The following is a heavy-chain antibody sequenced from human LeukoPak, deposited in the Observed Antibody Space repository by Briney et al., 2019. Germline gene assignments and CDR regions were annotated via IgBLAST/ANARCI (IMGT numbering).Heavy chain of an antibody. J-gene: IGHJ6*03. CDR2: ISSSGSTI. CDR3: AREGSGMSFNAWNDGLVYYYMDV. CDR1: GFTFCDYY. Sequence: GGSLRLSCAASGFTFCDYYMSWIRQAPGKGLEWVSYISSSGSTIYYADSVKGRFTISRDNAKNSLYLQMNSLRAEDTAVYYCAREGSGMSFNAWNDGLVYYYMDVWGKGTTVTVSS. V-gene: IGHV3-11*01. D-gene: IGHD1-1*01.